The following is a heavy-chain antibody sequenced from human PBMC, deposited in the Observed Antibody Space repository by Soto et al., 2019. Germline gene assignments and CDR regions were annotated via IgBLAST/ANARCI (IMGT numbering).Heavy chain of an antibody. D-gene: IGHD3-22*01. CDR2: IYYSGST. CDR3: ARRITMIVYFDAFDI. CDR1: GGSISSSSYY. Sequence: PSETLSLTCTVSGGSISSSSYYWGWIRQPPGKGLEWIGSIYYSGSTYYNPSLKSRVTISVDTSKNQFSLKLSSVTAADTAVYYCARRITMIVYFDAFDIWGQGTMVTVSS. V-gene: IGHV4-39*01. J-gene: IGHJ3*02.